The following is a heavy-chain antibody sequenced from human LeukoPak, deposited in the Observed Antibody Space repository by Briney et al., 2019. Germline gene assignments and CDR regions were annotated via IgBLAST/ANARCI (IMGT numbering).Heavy chain of an antibody. J-gene: IGHJ4*02. V-gene: IGHV3-21*01. D-gene: IGHD3-10*01. CDR1: GFTFSSYS. CDR2: ISSSSSYI. CDR3: AKGKYYYGSGSYYPNDY. Sequence: GGSLRLSCAASGFTFSSYSMNWVRQAPGKGLEWVSSISSSSSYIYYADSVKGRFTISRDNAKNSLYLQMNSLRAEDTAVYYCAKGKYYYGSGSYYPNDYWGQGTLVTVSS.